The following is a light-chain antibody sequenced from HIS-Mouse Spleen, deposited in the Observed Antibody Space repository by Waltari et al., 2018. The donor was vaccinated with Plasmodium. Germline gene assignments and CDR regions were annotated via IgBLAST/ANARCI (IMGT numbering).Light chain of an antibody. V-gene: IGKV3-11*01. CDR3: QQRSNWPRVLT. J-gene: IGKJ4*01. Sequence: EIVLTQSQATLSFSPGERATLSCRASQSVSSYLAGYQQKPGPAPRLLIYDASNRATGLPARFSGSGSGPDFTLTISSLEPEDFAVYYCQQRSNWPRVLTFGGGTKVEIK. CDR1: QSVSSY. CDR2: DAS.